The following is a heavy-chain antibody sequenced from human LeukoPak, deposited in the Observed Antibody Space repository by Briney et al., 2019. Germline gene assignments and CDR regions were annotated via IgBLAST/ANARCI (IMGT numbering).Heavy chain of an antibody. V-gene: IGHV1-46*01. Sequence: ASVKVSCKASGYTFTSYYIHWVRQAPGQGLEWMGLINPSGGSTNYAQKFQGRVTMTRDTSTSTVYMELSRLRSDDTAVYYCARVDILTGRYFDYWGQGTLVTVSS. CDR2: INPSGGST. CDR3: ARVDILTGRYFDY. CDR1: GYTFTSYY. D-gene: IGHD3-9*01. J-gene: IGHJ4*02.